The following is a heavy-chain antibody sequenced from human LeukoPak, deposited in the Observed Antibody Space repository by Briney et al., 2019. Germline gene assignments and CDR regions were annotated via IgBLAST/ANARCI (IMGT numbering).Heavy chain of an antibody. J-gene: IGHJ4*02. CDR3: ARGAIRRQQLANQFDY. D-gene: IGHD6-13*01. V-gene: IGHV1-46*01. Sequence: ASVQVSCKASGYTFTSYYMHWVRQAPGQGLEWMGIINPSGGSTSYAQKFQGRVTMTRDTSTSTVYMELSSLRSEDTAVYYCARGAIRRQQLANQFDYWGQGTLVTVSS. CDR1: GYTFTSYY. CDR2: INPSGGST.